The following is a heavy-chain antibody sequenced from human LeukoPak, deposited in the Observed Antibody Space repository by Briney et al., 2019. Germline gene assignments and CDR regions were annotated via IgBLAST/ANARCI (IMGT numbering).Heavy chain of an antibody. CDR2: NSRGAIST. V-gene: IGHV3-23*01. Sequence: GGSLRLSCAASGFTFSSFGMSWVRQAPGKGLEWVSTNSRGAISTYYADSVKGRFTISRDNSKNTLYVQMNSLRAEDTAVYYCAKRGEGTYHFDYWGQGTLVTVSS. CDR3: AKRGEGTYHFDY. CDR1: GFTFSSFG. D-gene: IGHD2-2*01. J-gene: IGHJ4*02.